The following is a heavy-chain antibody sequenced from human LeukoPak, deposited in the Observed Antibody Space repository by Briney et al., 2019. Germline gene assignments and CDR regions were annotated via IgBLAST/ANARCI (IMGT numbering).Heavy chain of an antibody. J-gene: IGHJ6*03. CDR2: IFWDDDK. CDR3: THTRRRYSYGFIGTGRVDPYHYYMDV. V-gene: IGHV2-5*02. CDR1: GFSLSTSAVG. D-gene: IGHD5-18*01. Sequence: SGPTLVNPTQTLTLTCTFSGFSLSTSAVGVGWIRQPPVKALEWLGFIFWDDDKRYSPSLKSRLTITKETSKTQVVLTMTNMDPVDTATYYCTHTRRRYSYGFIGTGRVDPYHYYMDVWGEGTTVTVSS.